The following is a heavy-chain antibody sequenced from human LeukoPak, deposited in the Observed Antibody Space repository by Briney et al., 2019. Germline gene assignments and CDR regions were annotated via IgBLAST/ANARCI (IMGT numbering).Heavy chain of an antibody. CDR3: ARADYTSTWYPNWFDP. CDR2: IYYSGGT. V-gene: IGHV4-59*01. D-gene: IGHD6-13*01. CDR1: GGSISSYY. Sequence: SETLSLTCTVSGGSISSYYWSWIRQPPGKGLEWIGYIYYSGGTNYNPSLRSRVSISLDTSKNQFSLRLSSVTATDTAVYYCARADYTSTWYPNWFDPWGQGTLVTVSS. J-gene: IGHJ5*02.